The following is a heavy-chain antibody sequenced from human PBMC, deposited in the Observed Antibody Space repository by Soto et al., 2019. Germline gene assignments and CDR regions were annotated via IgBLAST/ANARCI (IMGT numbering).Heavy chain of an antibody. CDR2: IYSGGST. V-gene: IGHV3-53*04. CDR3: ARGSYYYDSSGYYYAY. D-gene: IGHD3-22*01. J-gene: IGHJ4*02. CDR1: GFTVSSNY. Sequence: GGSLRLSCAASGFTVSSNYMSWVRQAPGKGLEWVSVIYSGGSTYYADSVKGRFTISRHNSKNTLYLQMNSLRAEDTAVYYCARGSYYYDSSGYYYAYWGQGTLVTVSS.